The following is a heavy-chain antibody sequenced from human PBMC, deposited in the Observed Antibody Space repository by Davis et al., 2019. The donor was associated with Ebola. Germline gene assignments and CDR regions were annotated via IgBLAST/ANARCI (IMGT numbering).Heavy chain of an antibody. CDR3: ARDFRVSDYVWGSLNYGMDV. J-gene: IGHJ6*02. CDR1: GFTFSSYG. Sequence: GESLKISCAASGFTFSSYGMHWVRQAPGKGLEWVAVIWYHGSNNYYADSVKGRFTISRDNSKNTLYLQTNSLRAEDTAVYYCARDFRVSDYVWGSLNYGMDVRGQGTTVTVSS. CDR2: IWYHGSNN. D-gene: IGHD3-16*01. V-gene: IGHV3-33*01.